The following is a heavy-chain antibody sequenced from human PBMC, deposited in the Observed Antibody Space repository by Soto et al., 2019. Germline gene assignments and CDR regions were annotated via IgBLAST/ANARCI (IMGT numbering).Heavy chain of an antibody. D-gene: IGHD2-15*01. Sequence: ASVKVSCKASGYTFTSYGISWVRQAPGQGLEWMGWISAYNGNTNYAQKLQGRVTMTTDTSTSTAYMELRSLRSDDTAVYYCARGLFLTAVVVAATWFDPWGQGTLVTVSS. CDR1: GYTFTSYG. J-gene: IGHJ5*02. CDR2: ISAYNGNT. CDR3: ARGLFLTAVVVAATWFDP. V-gene: IGHV1-18*01.